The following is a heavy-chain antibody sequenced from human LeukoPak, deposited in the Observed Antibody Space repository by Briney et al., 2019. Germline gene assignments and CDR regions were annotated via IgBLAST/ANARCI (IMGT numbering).Heavy chain of an antibody. CDR2: IYTSGST. V-gene: IGHV4-4*07. J-gene: IGHJ3*02. Sequence: SETLSLTCTVSGGSISSYYGSWVRQPAGKGLECIGRIYTSGSTNYNPALKGQVTISVEPAKNQFSLKLKSGAAWDTAVALLAGPNDAFDIRRQGTMVTIS. CDR3: AGPNDAFDI. CDR1: GGSISSYY.